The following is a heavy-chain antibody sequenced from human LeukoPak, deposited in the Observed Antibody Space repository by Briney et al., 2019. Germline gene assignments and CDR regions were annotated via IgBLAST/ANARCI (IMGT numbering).Heavy chain of an antibody. D-gene: IGHD1-14*01. CDR3: AHSLEEPCFDY. CDR2: IYWDDNK. Sequence: ESCPTLVKPTQTLTLTCTFSAFSLSTSGVGVGWIRQPPGKALEWLALIYWDDNKRYSPSLKSRLTITKDTSKNQVVLTMTNMDPVDTATYYCAHSLEEPCFDYWGQGTLVTVSS. V-gene: IGHV2-5*02. CDR1: AFSLSTSGVG. J-gene: IGHJ4*02.